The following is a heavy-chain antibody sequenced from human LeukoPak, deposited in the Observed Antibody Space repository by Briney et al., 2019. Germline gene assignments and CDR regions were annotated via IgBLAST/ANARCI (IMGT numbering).Heavy chain of an antibody. D-gene: IGHD5-24*01. CDR2: ISSSSIYI. Sequence: GGSLRLSCAASGFIFSRYSIDWVCQAPGKGLEWVSSISSSSIYIYYADSVKGRFTISRDNAKNSLYLQMNSLRAEDTAVYYCARGTGRGWLQFEGYDYWGQGTLVTVSS. J-gene: IGHJ4*02. CDR1: GFIFSRYS. CDR3: ARGTGRGWLQFEGYDY. V-gene: IGHV3-21*01.